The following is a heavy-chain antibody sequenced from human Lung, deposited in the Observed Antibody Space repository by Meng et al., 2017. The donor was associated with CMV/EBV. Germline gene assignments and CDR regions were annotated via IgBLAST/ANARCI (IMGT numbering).Heavy chain of an antibody. V-gene: IGHV4-34*01. Sequence: SETLSLXCAVYGGSFSGYYWSWIRQPPGKGLEWIGEINHSGSTNYNPSLKSRVTISVDTSKNQFSLKLSSVTAADTAVYYCATIAAAERNGMDVWGQGNTVTGAS. CDR1: GGSFSGYY. D-gene: IGHD6-13*01. J-gene: IGHJ6*02. CDR2: INHSGST. CDR3: ATIAAAERNGMDV.